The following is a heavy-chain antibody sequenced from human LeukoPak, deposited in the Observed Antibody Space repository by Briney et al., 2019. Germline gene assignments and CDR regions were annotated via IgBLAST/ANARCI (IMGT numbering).Heavy chain of an antibody. CDR2: ISYSGST. CDR3: ARGTGWFFY. D-gene: IGHD6-19*01. Sequence: PSETLSLTCTVSGGSISSYYWSWIRQPPGKGLEWIGYISYSGSTSYNPSLKSRVTISVDTSKNQFSLKLSSVTAADSAVYYCARGTGWFFYWGQGTLVTVSS. CDR1: GGSISSYY. V-gene: IGHV4-59*01. J-gene: IGHJ4*02.